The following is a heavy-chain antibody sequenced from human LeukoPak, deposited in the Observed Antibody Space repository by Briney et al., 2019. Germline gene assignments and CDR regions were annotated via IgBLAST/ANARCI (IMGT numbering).Heavy chain of an antibody. Sequence: GGSLRLSCAASEFTFSDAWMNWVRQAPGKGLEWVGRIKNKFNGETTDYAAPVKGRFTISRDDSKKTLYLQMNSLKADDTAVYFCTTVTVCTGSSCPGAFDHWGQGTLVTVSS. V-gene: IGHV3-15*01. D-gene: IGHD2-8*02. CDR2: IKNKFNGETT. J-gene: IGHJ4*02. CDR3: TTVTVCTGSSCPGAFDH. CDR1: EFTFSDAW.